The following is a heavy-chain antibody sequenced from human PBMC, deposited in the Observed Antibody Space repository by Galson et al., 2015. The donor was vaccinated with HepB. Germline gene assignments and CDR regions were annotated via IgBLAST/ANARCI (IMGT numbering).Heavy chain of an antibody. V-gene: IGHV3-11*01. D-gene: IGHD3-22*01. J-gene: IGHJ4*02. Sequence: SLRLSCAASGFNFGDYYMSWIRQAPGKGPEWVSYISSSGKTSYYADSVKGRFTISRDNTKNSLYVQMDSLRAEDTAVYFCASLKISYFENNGYHFDYWGQGALVTVSS. CDR1: GFNFGDYY. CDR2: ISSSGKTS. CDR3: ASLKISYFENNGYHFDY.